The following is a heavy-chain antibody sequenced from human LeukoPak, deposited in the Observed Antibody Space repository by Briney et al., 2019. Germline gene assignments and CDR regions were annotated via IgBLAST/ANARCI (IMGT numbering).Heavy chain of an antibody. Sequence: GGSLRLSCAASGFTFSPYWMHWVRQAPDKGLEWVAVISYDGSNKYYADSVKGRFTISRDNSKNTLYLQMNSLRADDTAVYYCARDRDSSGWYEGFDYWGQGTLVTVSS. V-gene: IGHV3-30-3*01. D-gene: IGHD6-19*01. CDR3: ARDRDSSGWYEGFDY. CDR2: ISYDGSNK. CDR1: GFTFSPYW. J-gene: IGHJ4*02.